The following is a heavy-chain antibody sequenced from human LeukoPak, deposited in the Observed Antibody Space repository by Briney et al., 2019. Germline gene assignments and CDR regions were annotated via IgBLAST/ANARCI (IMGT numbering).Heavy chain of an antibody. V-gene: IGHV1-69*13. CDR2: IIPIFGTA. Sequence: SVKVSCKASGYTFTSYGISWVRQAPGQGLEWMGGIIPIFGTANYAQKFQGRVTITADESTSTAYMELSSLRSEDTAVYYCARADSSGWYYYGMDVWGQGTTVTVSS. D-gene: IGHD6-19*01. CDR1: GYTFTSYG. J-gene: IGHJ6*02. CDR3: ARADSSGWYYYGMDV.